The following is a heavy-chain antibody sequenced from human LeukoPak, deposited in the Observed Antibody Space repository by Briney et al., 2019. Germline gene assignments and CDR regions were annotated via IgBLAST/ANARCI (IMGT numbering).Heavy chain of an antibody. D-gene: IGHD3-22*01. V-gene: IGHV4-39*01. CDR2: ISYSGST. J-gene: IGHJ3*01. CDR1: GGSIRSSSYY. CDR3: AAYDSSGHVAFDV. Sequence: SETLSLTCTDSGGSIRSSSYYWGWIRQPPGKGLEWIGSISYSGSTYYNPSLKSRVTISVDTSKNQFSLKLSSVTAADTAVYHCAAYDSSGHVAFDVWGQGTMVTVSS.